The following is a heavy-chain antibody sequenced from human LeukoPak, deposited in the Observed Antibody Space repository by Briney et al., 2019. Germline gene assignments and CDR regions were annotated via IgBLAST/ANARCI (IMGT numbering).Heavy chain of an antibody. CDR1: GFSFAGHW. CDR3: ARPPAAADTLSNWYFGL. V-gene: IGHV5-51*01. D-gene: IGHD6-13*01. J-gene: IGHJ2*01. Sequence: GESLKISCKGSGFSFAGHWIGWVRQLPGKGLGWMGIIYGGDSDTRYSPSFQGQVTISADKSITTAYLQWSSLKTSDTAMYYCARPPAAADTLSNWYFGLWGRGTLVTVSS. CDR2: IYGGDSDT.